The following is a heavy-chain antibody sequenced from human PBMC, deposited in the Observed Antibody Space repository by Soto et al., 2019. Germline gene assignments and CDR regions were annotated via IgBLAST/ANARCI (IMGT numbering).Heavy chain of an antibody. CDR3: ARFMSGPAGQYYYGMDV. D-gene: IGHD3-3*01. Sequence: VKVSCKASGYTFTSYGISWVRQAPGQGLEWMGWISAYNGNTNYAQKLQGRVTMTTDTSTSTAYMELRSLRSDDTAVYYCARFMSGPAGQYYYGMDVWGQGTTVTVSS. CDR2: ISAYNGNT. V-gene: IGHV1-18*01. J-gene: IGHJ6*02. CDR1: GYTFTSYG.